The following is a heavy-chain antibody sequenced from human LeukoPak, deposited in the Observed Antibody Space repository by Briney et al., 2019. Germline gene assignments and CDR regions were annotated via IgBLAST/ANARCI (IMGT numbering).Heavy chain of an antibody. CDR3: ARAAVSGSYYGGTNWFDP. CDR1: GRSMSIYY. Sequence: SETLSLTCTVSGRSMSIYYWSWIRHPAEKELEWIGRIYTSGSPNYNPCLKSRVTMTVDRSKYQFCLKLSSVTAADTAVYYYARAAVSGSYYGGTNWFDPWGQGTLVTVSS. V-gene: IGHV4-4*07. J-gene: IGHJ5*02. CDR2: IYTSGSP. D-gene: IGHD1-26*01.